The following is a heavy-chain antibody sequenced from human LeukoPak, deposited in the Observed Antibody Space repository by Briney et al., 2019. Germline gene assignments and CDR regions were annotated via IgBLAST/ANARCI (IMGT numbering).Heavy chain of an antibody. J-gene: IGHJ4*02. CDR1: GDSVSSNSDA. CDR3: ARDPVGGSTIFDY. V-gene: IGHV6-1*01. Sequence: SQTLSLTCAISGDSVSSNSDAWNWIRQSPSRGLEWLGRTYYRSKWYYDYAVAVKSRISINPDTSKNQFSLQLSSVTPEDTAVYYCARDPVGGSTIFDYWGQGTLVTVSS. CDR2: TYYRSKWYY. D-gene: IGHD1-26*01.